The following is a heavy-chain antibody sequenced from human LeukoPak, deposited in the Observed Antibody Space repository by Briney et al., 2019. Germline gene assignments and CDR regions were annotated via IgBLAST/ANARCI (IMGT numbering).Heavy chain of an antibody. J-gene: IGHJ4*02. V-gene: IGHV3-53*01. CDR2: IYSGGST. Sequence: GGSLRLSCAASGFTFSSYAMSWVRQAPGKGLEWVSVIYSGGSTYYADSVKGRFTISRDNSKNTLYLQMNSLRAEDTAVYYCAAPGYGGNDFDYWGQGTLVTVSP. D-gene: IGHD4-23*01. CDR3: AAPGYGGNDFDY. CDR1: GFTFSSYA.